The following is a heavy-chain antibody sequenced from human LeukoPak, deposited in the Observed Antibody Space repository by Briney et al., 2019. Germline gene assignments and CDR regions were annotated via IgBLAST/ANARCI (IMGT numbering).Heavy chain of an antibody. Sequence: ASVRVSCKASGYTFTGYYMHWVRQAPGQGLEWMGWINPNSGGTNYAQKFQGRVTMTRDTSISTAYMELSRLRSDDTAVYYCARDSAEYSSSSGDYYYMDVWGKGTTVTVSS. D-gene: IGHD6-6*01. CDR3: ARDSAEYSSSSGDYYYMDV. J-gene: IGHJ6*03. V-gene: IGHV1-2*02. CDR2: INPNSGGT. CDR1: GYTFTGYY.